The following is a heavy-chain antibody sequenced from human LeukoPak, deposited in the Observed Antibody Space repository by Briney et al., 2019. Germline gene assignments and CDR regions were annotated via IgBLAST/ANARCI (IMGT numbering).Heavy chain of an antibody. CDR1: GFTFSDYA. D-gene: IGHD1-7*01. V-gene: IGHV3-30-3*01. CDR2: ISKDGSDK. J-gene: IGHJ4*02. CDR3: ARDYRWNYDY. Sequence: GGSLRLSCAASGFTFSDYAMHWVRQAPGKGLEWVAVISKDGSDKYYPGSVRGRFTISRDNSKNTIYLQMDSLRAEDTAIYYCARDYRWNYDYWGQGTLVTVSS.